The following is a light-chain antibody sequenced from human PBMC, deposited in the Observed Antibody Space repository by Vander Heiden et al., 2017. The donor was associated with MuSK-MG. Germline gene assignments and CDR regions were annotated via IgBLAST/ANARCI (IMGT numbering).Light chain of an antibody. CDR2: AGA. Sequence: IHITHSPSSLSTSLAARVAIPCRATPSIHTYLNSYLQKPVRAPKLLISAGAPLQNGLPRRFSGSGSGTDFTLTISRLQPEDLATYHWQQSYLSWTFGQGTKVEIK. CDR3: QQSYLSWT. CDR1: PSIHTY. J-gene: IGKJ1*01. V-gene: IGKV1-39*01.